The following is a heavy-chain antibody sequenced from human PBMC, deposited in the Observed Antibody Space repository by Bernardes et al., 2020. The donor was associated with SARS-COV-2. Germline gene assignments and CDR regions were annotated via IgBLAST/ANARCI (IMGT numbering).Heavy chain of an antibody. CDR2: ISSSSSTI. Sequence: GGSLRLFCAASGFTFSSYSMNWVRQAPGKGLEWVSYISSSSSTIYYADSVKGRFTISRDNAKNSLYLQMNSLRAEDTAVYYCARDQRSGVVANIYGMDVWGQGTTVTVSS. V-gene: IGHV3-48*01. CDR3: ARDQRSGVVANIYGMDV. J-gene: IGHJ6*02. CDR1: GFTFSSYS. D-gene: IGHD2-2*01.